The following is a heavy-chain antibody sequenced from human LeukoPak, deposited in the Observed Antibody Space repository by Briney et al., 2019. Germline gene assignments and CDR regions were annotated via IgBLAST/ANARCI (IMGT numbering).Heavy chain of an antibody. V-gene: IGHV3-21*01. J-gene: IGHJ4*02. CDR1: GFTFGSYS. D-gene: IGHD3-10*01. Sequence: GSLRLSCAASGFTFGSYSMNWVRQAPGKGLEWVSSITSTSDYIHYADSVKGRFTISRDNAENSLYVQMNSLRAEDTAVYYCVRIYGEIDYWGQGILVTVSS. CDR3: VRIYGEIDY. CDR2: ITSTSDYI.